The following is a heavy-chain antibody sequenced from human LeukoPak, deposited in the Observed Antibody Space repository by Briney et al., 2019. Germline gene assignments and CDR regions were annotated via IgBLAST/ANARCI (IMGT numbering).Heavy chain of an antibody. V-gene: IGHV4-39*07. CDR1: GGSLNTSSYY. CDR3: ASPGYSGYDLFDY. D-gene: IGHD5-12*01. Sequence: SETLSLTCTVSGGSLNTSSYYWGWVRQPPGKGLAWIGRIYYSGRTFYNPSLKSRVTISLDMSKNEFSLKLSSVTAADTAVYYCASPGYSGYDLFDYWGQGTLVTVSS. J-gene: IGHJ4*02. CDR2: IYYSGRT.